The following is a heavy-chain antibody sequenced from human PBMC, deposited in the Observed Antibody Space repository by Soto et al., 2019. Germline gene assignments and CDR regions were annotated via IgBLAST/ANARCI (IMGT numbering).Heavy chain of an antibody. J-gene: IGHJ6*02. V-gene: IGHV1-8*01. Sequence: QVQLVQSGAEVKKPGALVKVSCKASGYTITSYDINWVRQATGQGLEWMGWMNPNSGNTGYAQMFQGRVTLTRNPSICTAYMELSSLRSEDTAVYYCARRPDGYYYYGMDVWGQGTTVTVSS. CDR3: ARRPDGYYYYGMDV. CDR1: GYTITSYD. CDR2: MNPNSGNT.